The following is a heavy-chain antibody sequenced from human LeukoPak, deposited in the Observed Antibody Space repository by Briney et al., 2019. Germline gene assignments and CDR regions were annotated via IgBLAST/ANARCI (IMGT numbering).Heavy chain of an antibody. CDR2: IRGSGDIT. CDR1: GFTFSSYG. V-gene: IGHV3-23*01. D-gene: IGHD3-10*01. Sequence: GGSLRLSCAASGFTFSSYGMSWVRQAPGKGLEWVSGIRGSGDITFYADSVKGRFTISRDNSKNTLYLQMNSLRDEDTAVYYCAKLTYGSGTYGAFDYWGQGTLVTVST. J-gene: IGHJ4*02. CDR3: AKLTYGSGTYGAFDY.